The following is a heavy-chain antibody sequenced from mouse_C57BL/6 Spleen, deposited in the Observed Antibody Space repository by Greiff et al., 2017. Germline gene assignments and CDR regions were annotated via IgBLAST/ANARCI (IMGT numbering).Heavy chain of an antibody. Sequence: DVMLVESGGGLVKPGGSLKLSCAASGFTFSSYAMSWVRQTPEKRLEWVATISDGGSYTYYPDNVKGRFTISRDNAKNNLYLQMSHLKSEDTAMYYCAREDYGSSYVFWGQGTSVTVSS. D-gene: IGHD1-1*01. CDR3: AREDYGSSYVF. J-gene: IGHJ4*01. CDR2: ISDGGSYT. V-gene: IGHV5-4*01. CDR1: GFTFSSYA.